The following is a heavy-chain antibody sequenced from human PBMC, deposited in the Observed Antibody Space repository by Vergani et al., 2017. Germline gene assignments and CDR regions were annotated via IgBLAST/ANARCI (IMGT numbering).Heavy chain of an antibody. CDR1: EFTFSNYA. D-gene: IGHD3-10*01. Sequence: EVQLLESGGGLVQPGGSLRLTCAASEFTFSNYAMNWVRQAPGKGLEWVSFVSTGTKSQSYAESVKGRFTISRDSAKNSLYLQMDSLRAEDTGVYYCARDRYYLGSGSYPYFYYYGLDVWGQGTAGTVS. V-gene: IGHV3-48*01. J-gene: IGHJ6*02. CDR2: VSTGTKSQ. CDR3: ARDRYYLGSGSYPYFYYYGLDV.